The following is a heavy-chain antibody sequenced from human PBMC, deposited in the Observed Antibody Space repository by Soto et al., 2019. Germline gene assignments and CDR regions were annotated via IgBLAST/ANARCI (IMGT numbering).Heavy chain of an antibody. V-gene: IGHV4-34*01. CDR2: INHSGST. D-gene: IGHD5-12*01. J-gene: IGHJ4*02. CDR1: GGSFSGYY. Sequence: QVQLQQWGAGLLKPSETLSLTCAVYGGSFSGYYWSWIRQPPGKGLEWIGEINHSGSTNYNPSLKSRVTISVDTSKNQFSLKLSSVTAADTAMYYCARTPRGYSGYEMYYFDYWGQGTLVTVSS. CDR3: ARTPRGYSGYEMYYFDY.